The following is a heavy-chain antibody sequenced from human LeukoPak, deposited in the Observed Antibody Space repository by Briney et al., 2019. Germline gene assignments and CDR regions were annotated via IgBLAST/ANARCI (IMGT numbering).Heavy chain of an antibody. Sequence: TGGSLRLSCAASGFTFSSYWMHWVRQAPGKGLVRVSRINTDGSSTSYADSVKGRFTISRDNAKNTLYLQMNSLRAEDTAVYYCARESLLIAAPFDYWGQGTLVTVSS. J-gene: IGHJ4*02. CDR2: INTDGSST. CDR3: ARESLLIAAPFDY. D-gene: IGHD6-6*01. CDR1: GFTFSSYW. V-gene: IGHV3-74*01.